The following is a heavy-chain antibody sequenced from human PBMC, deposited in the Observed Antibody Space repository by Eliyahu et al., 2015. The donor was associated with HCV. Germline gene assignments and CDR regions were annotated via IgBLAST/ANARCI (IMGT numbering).Heavy chain of an antibody. Sequence: QVQLQESGPGLVKPSETLSLTCTVSGGSISSYYWXWIRXPPGKGLEWIGYIYYXGSTNYNPSLKSRVTISVDTSKNQFSLKLSSVTAADTAVYYCARASDYGDPPMDYWGQGTLVTVSS. CDR1: GGSISSYY. CDR2: IYYXGST. CDR3: ARASDYGDPPMDY. D-gene: IGHD4-17*01. J-gene: IGHJ4*02. V-gene: IGHV4-59*01.